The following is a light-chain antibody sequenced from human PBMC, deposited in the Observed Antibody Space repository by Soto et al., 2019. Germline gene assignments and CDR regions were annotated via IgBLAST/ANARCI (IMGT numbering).Light chain of an antibody. CDR3: QQYNNLPYT. Sequence: DIQMTQSPSSLSASLGDRVTITCQASQAISKYLHSYHQRPGKAPILVIYDASNLEAGAPSRFSGGGSGTSFTLTISSLQPEDIGTYFCQQYNNLPYTFGQGTKLDIK. CDR2: DAS. V-gene: IGKV1-33*01. CDR1: QAISKY. J-gene: IGKJ2*01.